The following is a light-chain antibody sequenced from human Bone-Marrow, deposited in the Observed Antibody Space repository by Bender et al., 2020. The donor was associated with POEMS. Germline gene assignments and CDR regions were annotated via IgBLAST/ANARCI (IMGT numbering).Light chain of an antibody. CDR3: QSYDASLSGV. CDR2: QDT. J-gene: IGLJ3*02. V-gene: IGLV3-1*01. Sequence: SYEVTQPPSVSVSPGQTASITCSGDDLGDKYVAWYQQKPGQSPVLVIYQDTKRPSGIPERFSGSKSGTSASLAITGLQAEDEADYYCQSYDASLSGVFGGGTKLTVL. CDR1: DLGDKY.